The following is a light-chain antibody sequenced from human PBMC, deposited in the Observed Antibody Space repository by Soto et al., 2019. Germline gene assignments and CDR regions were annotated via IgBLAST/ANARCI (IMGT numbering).Light chain of an antibody. Sequence: EIVMTQSPATLSVSPGERATLSCRASQSVSSNLAWYQQKPGQAPRLLIYGASTRATGIPARFSGSGSGTEFTLTISSLQSEDFEVYYCQQYNNWPPLWTFGQGTKVEIK. CDR3: QQYNNWPPLWT. CDR1: QSVSSN. CDR2: GAS. J-gene: IGKJ1*01. V-gene: IGKV3-15*01.